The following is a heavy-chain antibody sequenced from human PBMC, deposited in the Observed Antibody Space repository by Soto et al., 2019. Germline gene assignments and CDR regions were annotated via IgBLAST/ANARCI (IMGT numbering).Heavy chain of an antibody. CDR2: IIPIFGTA. D-gene: IGHD3-10*01. Sequence: QVQLVQSGAEVKKPGSSVKVSCKASGGTFSSYAISWVRQAPGQGLEWMGGIIPIFGTANYAQKFQGRVTITADESTSTAYMELSSLRSEDTAVYYCARLSSGSGSDGHYYYYGMDVWGQGTTVTVSS. J-gene: IGHJ6*02. CDR3: ARLSSGSGSDGHYYYYGMDV. CDR1: GGTFSSYA. V-gene: IGHV1-69*01.